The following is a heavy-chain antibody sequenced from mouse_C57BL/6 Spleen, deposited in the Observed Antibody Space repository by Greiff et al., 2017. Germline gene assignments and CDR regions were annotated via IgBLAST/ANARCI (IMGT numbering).Heavy chain of an antibody. CDR2: INPNYGTT. J-gene: IGHJ3*01. V-gene: IGHV1-39*01. CDR1: GYSFTDYN. D-gene: IGHD1-1*01. CDR3: ARERNFNTTLGGFAY. Sequence: VQLQQSGPELVKPGASVKISCTASGYSFTDYNMNWVKQSNGKSLEWIGVINPNYGTTRYTQKFKGKATLTVDQTSSTAYMQLNSLTSEDSAVYYCARERNFNTTLGGFAYWGQGTLVTVSA.